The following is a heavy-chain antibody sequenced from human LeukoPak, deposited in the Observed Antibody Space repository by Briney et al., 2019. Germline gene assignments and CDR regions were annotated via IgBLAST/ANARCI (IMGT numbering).Heavy chain of an antibody. CDR3: ARDLDARQYCSSTSCFKGPGEY. CDR2: ISYDETNK. J-gene: IGHJ4*02. D-gene: IGHD2-2*01. Sequence: SCKASGYTFTSYAMHWVRQAPGKGLEWVAIISYDETNKYFADSVKGRFTISRDNSKSTLYLQMNSLRAEDTAVYYCARDLDARQYCSSTSCFKGPGEYWGQGTQVTVSS. CDR1: GYTFTSYA. V-gene: IGHV3-30*04.